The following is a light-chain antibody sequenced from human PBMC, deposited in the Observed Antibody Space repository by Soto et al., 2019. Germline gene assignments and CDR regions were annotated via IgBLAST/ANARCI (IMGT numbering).Light chain of an antibody. Sequence: QSVLTQPPSVSGAPGQRVTISCTGSSSNIGAGYHVHWYQQLPGAAPKLLIFGDSNRPSGVPDRFSGSKSGTSASLAITGLKADDEADYYCQSYDSRLSGSDVFGTGTKLTVL. CDR2: GDS. CDR3: QSYDSRLSGSDV. V-gene: IGLV1-40*01. CDR1: SSNIGAGYH. J-gene: IGLJ1*01.